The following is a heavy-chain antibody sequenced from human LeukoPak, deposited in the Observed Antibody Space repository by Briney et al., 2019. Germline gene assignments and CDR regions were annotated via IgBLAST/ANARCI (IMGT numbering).Heavy chain of an antibody. D-gene: IGHD6-19*01. V-gene: IGHV3-9*01. Sequence: GGSLRLSCAASGFTFDDYAMHWVRQAPGKGPEWVSGISWNSGSIGYADSVKGRFTISRDNAKNSLYLQMNSLRAEDTALYYCAKSPIIAVAGTPSFDYWGQGTLVTVSS. CDR2: ISWNSGSI. CDR3: AKSPIIAVAGTPSFDY. CDR1: GFTFDDYA. J-gene: IGHJ4*02.